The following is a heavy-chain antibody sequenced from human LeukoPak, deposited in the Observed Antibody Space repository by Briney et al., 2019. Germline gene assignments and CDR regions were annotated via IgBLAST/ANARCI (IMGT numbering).Heavy chain of an antibody. CDR1: GFIFSSYG. J-gene: IGHJ1*01. V-gene: IGHV3-30*02. CDR3: ARALSGYYTH. CDR2: IGSDGSSK. Sequence: GGSLRLSCAASGFIFSSYGMHWVRQAPGKGLEWVAFIGSDGSSKYYADSVWGRFTSSRDNSKNTLDLQMNNLRSEDTAVYYCARALSGYYTHWGQGALVTVSS. D-gene: IGHD3-22*01.